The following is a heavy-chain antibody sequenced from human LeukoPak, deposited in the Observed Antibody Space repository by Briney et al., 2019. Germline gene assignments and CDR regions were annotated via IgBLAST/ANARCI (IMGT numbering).Heavy chain of an antibody. CDR2: INHSGST. V-gene: IGHV4-34*01. CDR1: GGSFSGYY. Sequence: SETLSLTCAVYGGSFSGYYWSWIRQPPGKGLEWVGEINHSGSTNYNPSLKSRVTISVDTSKNQFSLKLSSVTAADTAVYYCARGRTRYCSGGSCYLWFDPWGQGTLVTVSS. D-gene: IGHD2-15*01. CDR3: ARGRTRYCSGGSCYLWFDP. J-gene: IGHJ5*02.